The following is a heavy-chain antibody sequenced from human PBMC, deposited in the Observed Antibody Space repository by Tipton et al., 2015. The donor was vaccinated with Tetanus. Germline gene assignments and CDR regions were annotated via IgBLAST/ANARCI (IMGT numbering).Heavy chain of an antibody. CDR1: GYTFTGYY. CDR3: ARDRGDYIYYGMDV. D-gene: IGHD3-22*01. Sequence: QLVQSGAEMKKPGASVKVSCKASGYTFTGYYIYWVRQAPGQGLEWMGWIDHNSGATVYAQKFQGRVTMTRDTSISTAYMELRSLRSDDTAVYYCARDRGDYIYYGMDVWGPGTTVTAS. V-gene: IGHV1-2*02. CDR2: IDHNSGAT. J-gene: IGHJ6*02.